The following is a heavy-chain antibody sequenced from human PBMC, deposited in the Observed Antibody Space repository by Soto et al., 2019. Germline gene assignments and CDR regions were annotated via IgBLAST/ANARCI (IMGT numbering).Heavy chain of an antibody. CDR1: GYSFTSYC. CDR2: IYPGDSDT. Sequence: GESLKISCKGSGYSFTSYCIGWVRQMPGKGLEWMGIIYPGDSDTRYSPSFQGQVTISADKSISTAYLQWSSLKASDTAMYYCARGYYDSSGYPSYFDCWGQGTLVTVS. J-gene: IGHJ4*02. D-gene: IGHD3-22*01. V-gene: IGHV5-51*01. CDR3: ARGYYDSSGYPSYFDC.